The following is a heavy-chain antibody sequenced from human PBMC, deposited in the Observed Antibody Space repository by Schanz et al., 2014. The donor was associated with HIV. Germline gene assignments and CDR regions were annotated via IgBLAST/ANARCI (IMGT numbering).Heavy chain of an antibody. J-gene: IGHJ5*02. V-gene: IGHV1-18*01. Sequence: QVQLVQSGAEVKKPGSSVKVSCKVFGGTFSNYAISWVRQAPGQGLEWMGWISAYTGNTNYAQKFQGRVSMTTDTSTSTVYMELSSLRSEDTAVYYCARDLGGDFWSAQGGLDPWGQGTLVIVSS. CDR1: GGTFSNYA. CDR2: ISAYTGNT. CDR3: ARDLGGDFWSAQGGLDP. D-gene: IGHD3-3*01.